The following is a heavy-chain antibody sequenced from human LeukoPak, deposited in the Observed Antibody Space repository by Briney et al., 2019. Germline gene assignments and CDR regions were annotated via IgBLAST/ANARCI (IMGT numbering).Heavy chain of an antibody. Sequence: PGGSLRLSCAASGFRLITFAMSWVRQVPGRGLEWVSVIKGNGGRREYADSVKGRCTISRDNAKNSLYLQMKNLRAEDTALYYCASVPDDASGNSRYYFKTWGQGTLVTVSS. CDR1: GFRLITFA. V-gene: IGHV3-20*04. CDR2: IKGNGGRR. CDR3: ASVPDDASGNSRYYFKT. D-gene: IGHD3-22*01. J-gene: IGHJ4*02.